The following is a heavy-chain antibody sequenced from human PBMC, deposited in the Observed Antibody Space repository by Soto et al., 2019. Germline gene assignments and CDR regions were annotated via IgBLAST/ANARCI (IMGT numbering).Heavy chain of an antibody. CDR1: GYTFTSYG. V-gene: IGHV1-18*04. Sequence: SVKVSCKASGYTFTSYGISWGRQAPGQGLEWMGWISAYNGNTNYAQKLQGRVTMTTATSTSTAYMELRSLRSDDTAVYYCARTVSANTYYDYVWGSYRTYFDCWGPGTLVTVSS. J-gene: IGHJ4*02. CDR2: ISAYNGNT. D-gene: IGHD3-16*02. CDR3: ARTVSANTYYDYVWGSYRTYFDC.